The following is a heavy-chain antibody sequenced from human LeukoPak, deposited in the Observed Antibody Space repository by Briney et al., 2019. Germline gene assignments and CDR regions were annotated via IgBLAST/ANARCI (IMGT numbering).Heavy chain of an antibody. D-gene: IGHD3-9*01. J-gene: IGHJ4*02. CDR1: GFTFSSYW. CDR2: IKQDGSEK. Sequence: GGSLRLSCAASGFTFSSYWMSWVRQAPGKGLEWVANIKQDGSEKYYVDSVKGRFTISRDNAKNSLYLQMNSLRAEDTAVYYCARGISTGYYLRYYFDYSGQGTLVTVYS. CDR3: ARGISTGYYLRYYFDY. V-gene: IGHV3-7*04.